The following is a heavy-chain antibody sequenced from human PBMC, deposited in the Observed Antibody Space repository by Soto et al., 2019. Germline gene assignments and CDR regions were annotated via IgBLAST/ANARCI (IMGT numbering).Heavy chain of an antibody. CDR1: GGSISSAGYY. Sequence: SETLSLTCTVSGGSISSAGYYWSWIRQHPGKGLEWIGYIYYSGSTYYNPSLKSRVTISVDTSKNQFSLKLSSVTAADTAVYYCARRYCSGGSCLDFDYWGQGTLVTVSS. J-gene: IGHJ4*02. CDR3: ARRYCSGGSCLDFDY. D-gene: IGHD2-15*01. V-gene: IGHV4-31*03. CDR2: IYYSGST.